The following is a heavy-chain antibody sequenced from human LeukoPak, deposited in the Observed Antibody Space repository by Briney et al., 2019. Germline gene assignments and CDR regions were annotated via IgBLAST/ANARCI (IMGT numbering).Heavy chain of an antibody. CDR2: IYTSGST. V-gene: IGHV4-61*02. Sequence: SQTLSLTCTVSGGSISNGSYYWSWIRQPAGKGLEWIGRIYTSGSTNYNPSLKSRVTISVDTSKNQFSLKLSSVTAADTAVYYCARGDYYDLVDYWGQGTLVTVSS. D-gene: IGHD3-22*01. CDR3: ARGDYYDLVDY. CDR1: GGSISNGSYY. J-gene: IGHJ4*02.